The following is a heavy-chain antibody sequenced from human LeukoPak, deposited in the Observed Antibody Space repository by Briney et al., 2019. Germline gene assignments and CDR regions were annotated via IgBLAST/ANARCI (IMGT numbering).Heavy chain of an antibody. D-gene: IGHD6-6*01. Sequence: ASVKVSCKASGYTFTGYYMHWVRQAPGQGLEWMGWINPNSGGTNYAQKFQGRVTMTRNTSISTAYMELSSLRSEDTAVYYCARLSSSGDYWGQGTLVTVSS. CDR3: ARLSSSGDY. CDR2: INPNSGGT. V-gene: IGHV1-2*02. CDR1: GYTFTGYY. J-gene: IGHJ4*02.